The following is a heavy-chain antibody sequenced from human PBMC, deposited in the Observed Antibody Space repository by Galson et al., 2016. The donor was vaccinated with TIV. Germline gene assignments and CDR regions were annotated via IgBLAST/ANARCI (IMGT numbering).Heavy chain of an antibody. Sequence: CAISGDSVSSNSAWNWIRQSPSRGLEWLGRTYYRSKWYNDYALSVKSRITINPDTSKNQFSLQLNSMTPEDTAVYYCARDRTLPGYYYNGRDPRGQGTTVTVSS. D-gene: IGHD1/OR15-1a*01. CDR3: ARDRTLPGYYYNGRDP. CDR1: GDSVSSNSA. CDR2: TYYRSKWYN. J-gene: IGHJ6*02. V-gene: IGHV6-1*01.